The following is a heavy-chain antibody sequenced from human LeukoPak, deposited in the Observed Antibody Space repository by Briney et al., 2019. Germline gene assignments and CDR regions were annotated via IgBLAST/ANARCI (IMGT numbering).Heavy chain of an antibody. CDR3: AKGRVVVTAPPFDY. Sequence: PGGSLRLSCAASGFTFISYGMHWVRQAPGKGLEWVAVISYDGSNKYYADSVKGRFTISRDNSKNTLYLQMNSLRAEDKAVYYCAKGRVVVTAPPFDYWGQGTLVTVSS. CDR1: GFTFISYG. V-gene: IGHV3-30*18. J-gene: IGHJ4*02. D-gene: IGHD2-21*02. CDR2: ISYDGSNK.